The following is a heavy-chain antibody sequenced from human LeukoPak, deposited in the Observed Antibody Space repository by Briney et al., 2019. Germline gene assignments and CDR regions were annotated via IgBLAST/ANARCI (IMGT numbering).Heavy chain of an antibody. Sequence: GESLRLSCAASGFTFSSYAMSWVRQAPGKGLEWVSAISGSGGSTYYADSVKGRFTISRDNSKNTLYLQMNSLRAEDTAVYYCAKARSGIAARPIDYWGQGSLVTVSS. CDR1: GFTFSSYA. V-gene: IGHV3-23*01. CDR3: AKARSGIAARPIDY. D-gene: IGHD6-6*01. J-gene: IGHJ4*02. CDR2: ISGSGGST.